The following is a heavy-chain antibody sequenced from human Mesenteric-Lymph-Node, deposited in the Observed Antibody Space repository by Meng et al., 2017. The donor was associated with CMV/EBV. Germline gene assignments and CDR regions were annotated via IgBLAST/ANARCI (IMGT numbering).Heavy chain of an antibody. J-gene: IGHJ6*02. CDR3: AVSVDTATYYYGMDV. V-gene: IGHV3-11*04. CDR1: GFTFSDYY. D-gene: IGHD5-18*01. CDR2: ISSSGYTT. Sequence: GGSLRLSCAASGFTFSDYYMSWVRQAPGKGLEWASHISSSGYTTDYADSVKGRFTISRDNAKNSLYLLMNSLRAEDTAVYYCAVSVDTATYYYGMDVWGQGTTVTVSS.